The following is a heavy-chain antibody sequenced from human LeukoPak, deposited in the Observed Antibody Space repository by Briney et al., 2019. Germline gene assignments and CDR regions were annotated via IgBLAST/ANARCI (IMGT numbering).Heavy chain of an antibody. Sequence: PSETLSLTCAVYGGSFSGYYWSWIRQPPGKGLEWIGEINHSGSTNYNPSLKSRVTISVDTSKNQFSLKLSSVTAADTAVYYCARGPYGSGSPIRYYYYGIDVWGQGTTVTVSS. D-gene: IGHD3-10*01. J-gene: IGHJ6*02. CDR1: GGSFSGYY. V-gene: IGHV4-34*01. CDR3: ARGPYGSGSPIRYYYYGIDV. CDR2: INHSGST.